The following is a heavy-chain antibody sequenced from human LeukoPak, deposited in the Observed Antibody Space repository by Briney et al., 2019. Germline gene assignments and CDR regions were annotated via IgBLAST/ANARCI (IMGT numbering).Heavy chain of an antibody. D-gene: IGHD6-6*01. V-gene: IGHV4-34*01. CDR2: INHSGST. J-gene: IGHJ2*01. CDR3: ARRRQYDSSLFWNFDL. Sequence: SETLSLTCAVYGGSFSGYYWSWIRQSPGKGLEWIGEINHSGSTNYNPPLKSRLTISVDTSKNQFSLKLNSVTAADTAVYYCARRRQYDSSLFWNFDLWGRGTLVTVSS. CDR1: GGSFSGYY.